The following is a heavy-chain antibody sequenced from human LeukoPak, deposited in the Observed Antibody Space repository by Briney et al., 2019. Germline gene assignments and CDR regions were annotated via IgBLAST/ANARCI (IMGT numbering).Heavy chain of an antibody. J-gene: IGHJ4*02. CDR2: ISSGSSYI. V-gene: IGHV3-11*06. D-gene: IGHD6-6*01. CDR3: ARGVKTIAARPPYFDY. CDR1: GFTFSDYY. Sequence: GSLRLSCAASGFTFSDYYMSWIRQAPGKGLEWVSSISSGSSYIYYADSVKGRFTISRDNAKNTLYLQMNSLRAEDTAVYYCARGVKTIAARPPYFDYWGQGTLVTVSS.